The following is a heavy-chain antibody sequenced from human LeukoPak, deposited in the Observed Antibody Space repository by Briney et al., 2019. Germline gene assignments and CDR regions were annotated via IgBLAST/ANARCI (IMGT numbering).Heavy chain of an antibody. Sequence: GGSLRLSCAASGFIFSSYAMSWVRQAPGKGLEWVSAISGSGGSTYYADSVKGRFTISRDNSKNTLYLQMNSLRAEDTAVYYCARAADYYGSGSYYRPYGYFDYWGQGTLVTVSS. V-gene: IGHV3-23*01. CDR3: ARAADYYGSGSYYRPYGYFDY. D-gene: IGHD3-10*01. CDR2: ISGSGGST. CDR1: GFIFSSYA. J-gene: IGHJ4*02.